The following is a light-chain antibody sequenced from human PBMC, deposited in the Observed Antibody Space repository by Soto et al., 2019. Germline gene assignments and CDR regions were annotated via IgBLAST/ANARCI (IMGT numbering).Light chain of an antibody. CDR2: WAS. CDR3: QQYYTTPWT. J-gene: IGKJ1*01. Sequence: DTVMTQSPDSLALSLGERATINCKSSQSVFFTSSNKNFLTWYQQKPGQPPKLLIYWASTRESGVPDRFSGSGSGTNFTLTISSLKAEDVAVYYCQQYYTTPWTFGQGTKVDIK. CDR1: QSVFFTSSNKNF. V-gene: IGKV4-1*01.